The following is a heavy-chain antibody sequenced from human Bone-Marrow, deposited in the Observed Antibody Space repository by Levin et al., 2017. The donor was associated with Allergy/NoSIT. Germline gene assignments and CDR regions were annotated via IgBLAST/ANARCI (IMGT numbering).Heavy chain of an antibody. J-gene: IGHJ4*02. CDR3: ARGTRTIFGVVYFDY. V-gene: IGHV4-31*03. CDR2: IYYSGST. Sequence: PSETLSLTCSVSGGSISGGNFYWNWIRQHPGKGLEWIGYIYYSGSTYYNPSLKSRVTISLVTSENQFSLKLSSVTAADTAVYYCARGTRTIFGVVYFDYWGQGTLVTVSS. CDR1: GGSISGGNFY. D-gene: IGHD3-3*01.